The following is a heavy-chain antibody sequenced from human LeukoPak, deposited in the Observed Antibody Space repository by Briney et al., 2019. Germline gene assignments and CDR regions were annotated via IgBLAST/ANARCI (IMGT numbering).Heavy chain of an antibody. CDR3: ARAPGYGAAYYFDY. CDR1: GLTFSRFA. CDR2: ISSSSSYI. Sequence: GGSLRLSCVASGLTFSRFAMTWVRQAPGKGLEWVSSISSSSSYIYYADSVKGRFTISRDNSKNTLYLQMNSLRAEDTAVYYCARAPGYGAAYYFDYWGQGTLVTVSS. V-gene: IGHV3-21*01. D-gene: IGHD1-1*01. J-gene: IGHJ4*02.